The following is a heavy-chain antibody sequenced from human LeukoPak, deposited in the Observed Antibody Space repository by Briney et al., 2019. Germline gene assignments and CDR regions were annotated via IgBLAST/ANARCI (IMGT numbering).Heavy chain of an antibody. CDR1: GFTFSSYG. J-gene: IGHJ4*02. CDR3: ARGFDTRLLEWLFQGFDY. D-gene: IGHD3-3*01. Sequence: PGGSLRLSCAASGFTFSSYGMHWVRQAPGKGLEWVAVISYDGSNKYYADSVKGRFTISRDNSKNTLYLQMNSLRAEDTAVYYCARGFDTRLLEWLFQGFDYWGQGTLVTVSS. V-gene: IGHV3-30*19. CDR2: ISYDGSNK.